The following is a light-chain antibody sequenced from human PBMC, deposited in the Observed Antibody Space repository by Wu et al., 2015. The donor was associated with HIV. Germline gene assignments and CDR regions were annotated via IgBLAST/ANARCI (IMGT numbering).Light chain of an antibody. V-gene: IGKV1-39*01. J-gene: IGKJ3*01. CDR2: GAS. CDR3: QHTSSIHQIS. Sequence: DIQMTQSPSSLSASVGDRVTLTCRSSLSINNFLSWFQQRPGEAPSLLIYGASTLQRGFHQGSVAVDLGHRSLSPLTICNLKILQLYFCQHTSSIHQISFGPGTKV. CDR1: LSINNF.